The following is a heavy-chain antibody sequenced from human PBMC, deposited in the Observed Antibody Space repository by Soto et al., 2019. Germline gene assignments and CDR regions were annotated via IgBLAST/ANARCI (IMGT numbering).Heavy chain of an antibody. CDR3: AKDLLYYDFWSGYGAPPNWYFDL. D-gene: IGHD3-3*01. V-gene: IGHV3-23*01. J-gene: IGHJ2*01. Sequence: GGSLRLSCAASGFTFSSYAMSWVRQAPGKGLEWVSAISGSGGSTYYADSVKGRLTISRDNSKNTLYLQMNSLRAEDTAVYYCAKDLLYYDFWSGYGAPPNWYFDLWGRGTLVTVSS. CDR1: GFTFSSYA. CDR2: ISGSGGST.